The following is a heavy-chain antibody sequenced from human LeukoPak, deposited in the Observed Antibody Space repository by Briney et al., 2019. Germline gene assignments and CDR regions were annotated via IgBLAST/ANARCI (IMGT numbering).Heavy chain of an antibody. V-gene: IGHV3-21*01. CDR3: AREDTAMVLYYFDY. Sequence: PGGSLRLSCAASGFTFSSYSMNWVRQAPGKGLEWVSSISSSSSYIYYADSVKGRFTISRDNAKNSLYLQMNSPRAEDTAVYYCAREDTAMVLYYFDYWGQGTLVTVSS. CDR1: GFTFSSYS. J-gene: IGHJ4*02. D-gene: IGHD5-18*01. CDR2: ISSSSSYI.